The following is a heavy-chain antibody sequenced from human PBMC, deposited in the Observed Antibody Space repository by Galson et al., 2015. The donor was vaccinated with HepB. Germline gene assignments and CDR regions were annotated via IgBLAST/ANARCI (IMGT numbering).Heavy chain of an antibody. J-gene: IGHJ4*02. CDR2: ISHDGRDK. CDR3: AKAKGGPLEWLDSGFHY. CDR1: GFTFSNYA. Sequence: SIRLPCAASGFTFSNYAMHWCRQAPGTGLEWVSIISHDGRDKFSYDSVKGRFIISRDNSKNTLHLPRNSMRPEDTAVYYCAKAKGGPLEWLDSGFHYWGLGTLVTVSS. D-gene: IGHD3-3*01. V-gene: IGHV3-30*18.